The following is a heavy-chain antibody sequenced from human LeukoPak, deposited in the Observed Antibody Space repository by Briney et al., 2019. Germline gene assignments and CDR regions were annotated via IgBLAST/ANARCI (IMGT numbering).Heavy chain of an antibody. CDR1: GYTFTSYY. V-gene: IGHV1-46*01. J-gene: IGHJ4*02. Sequence: ASVKVSCKASGYTFTSYYMHWVRQAPGQGLEWMGIINPSGGSTSYEKKFQGRVTMTRNTSTSTVYMELSSLRSEDTAMYYCAREERQKRIWGIAAPPRYFDYWGQGTLVTVPS. CDR2: INPSGGST. CDR3: AREERQKRIWGIAAPPRYFDY. D-gene: IGHD6-6*01.